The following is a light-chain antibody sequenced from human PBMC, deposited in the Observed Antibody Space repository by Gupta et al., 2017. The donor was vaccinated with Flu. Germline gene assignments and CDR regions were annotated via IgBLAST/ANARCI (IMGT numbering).Light chain of an antibody. CDR3: QQSDSTPFT. J-gene: IGKJ3*01. CDR1: QSISSY. V-gene: IGKV1-39*01. Sequence: DIQMTQSPSSLSASVGDRVTITCRASQSISSYLNWYQQKPGKAPKLLIYAASSLQSGVPPRFSGSGSGTDFTLTISRLQPEDFATYYCQQSDSTPFTFGHGTKVDIK. CDR2: AAS.